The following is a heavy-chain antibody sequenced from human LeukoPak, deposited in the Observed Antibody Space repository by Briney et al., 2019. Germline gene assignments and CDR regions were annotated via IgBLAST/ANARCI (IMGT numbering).Heavy chain of an antibody. V-gene: IGHV4-61*08. CDR3: ARGNTYGDYVGWYWFDP. CDR1: GGSISSGGYY. CDR2: IYYSGST. D-gene: IGHD4-17*01. Sequence: SETLSLTCTVSGGSISSGGYYWSWIRQHPGKGLEWIGYIYYSGSTNYNPSLKSRVTISVDTSKNQFSLQLSSVTAADTAVYYCARGNTYGDYVGWYWFDPWGQGTLVTASS. J-gene: IGHJ5*02.